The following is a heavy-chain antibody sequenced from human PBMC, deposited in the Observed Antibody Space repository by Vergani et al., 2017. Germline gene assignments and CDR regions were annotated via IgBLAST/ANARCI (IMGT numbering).Heavy chain of an antibody. V-gene: IGHV4-39*07. CDR3: ARVLQWEPPLVFDY. CDR1: GGSISSSSYY. D-gene: IGHD1-26*01. CDR2: IYYSGST. J-gene: IGHJ4*02. Sequence: QLQLQESGPGLVKPSETLSLTCTVSGGSISSSSYYWGWIRQPPGKGLEWIGSIYYSGSTYYNPSLKSRVTISVDTSKNQFSLKLSSVTAADTAVYYCARVLQWEPPLVFDYWGQGTLVTVSS.